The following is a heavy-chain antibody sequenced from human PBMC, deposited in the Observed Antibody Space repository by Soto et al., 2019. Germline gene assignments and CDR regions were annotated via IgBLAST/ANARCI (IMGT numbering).Heavy chain of an antibody. D-gene: IGHD5-12*01. V-gene: IGHV3-30-3*01. CDR2: ISYDGSNK. CDR3: ASGRGYSGSGSFDS. Sequence: QVQLVESGGGVVQPGRSLRLSCAASGFTFSSYAMLWVRQAPGKGLEWVAVISYDGSNKYYADSVKGRFTISRDNSKNTLYLQMNSLRGEGTAVYYCASGRGYSGSGSFDSWRQGTLVTVS. CDR1: GFTFSSYA. J-gene: IGHJ4*02.